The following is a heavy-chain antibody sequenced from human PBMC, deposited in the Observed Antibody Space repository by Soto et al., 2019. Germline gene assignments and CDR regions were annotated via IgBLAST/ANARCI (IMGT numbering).Heavy chain of an antibody. CDR2: INAGNGNT. J-gene: IGHJ6*02. CDR1: GYTFTSYA. V-gene: IGHV1-3*01. Sequence: ASVKVSCKASGYTFTSYAMHWVRQAPGQRLEWMGWINAGNGNTKYSQKFQGRVTITRDTSASTAYMELSSLRSEDTAVYYCARDLWLAVAGLSLYYYYGMDVWGQGTTVTVSS. D-gene: IGHD6-19*01. CDR3: ARDLWLAVAGLSLYYYYGMDV.